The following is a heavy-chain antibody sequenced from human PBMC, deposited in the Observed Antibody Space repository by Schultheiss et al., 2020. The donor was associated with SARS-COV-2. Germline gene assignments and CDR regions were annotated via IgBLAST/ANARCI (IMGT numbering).Heavy chain of an antibody. D-gene: IGHD2-2*01. Sequence: ASVKVSCKASGYTFTSYGISWVRQAPGQGLEWMGWISAYNGNTNYAQKLQGRVTITRDTSASTAYMELSSLRSEDTAVYYCARDDDIVVVPAAMPHYYYYYGMDVWGQGTTVTVSS. CDR3: ARDDDIVVVPAAMPHYYYYYGMDV. V-gene: IGHV1-18*01. CDR1: GYTFTSYG. CDR2: ISAYNGNT. J-gene: IGHJ6*02.